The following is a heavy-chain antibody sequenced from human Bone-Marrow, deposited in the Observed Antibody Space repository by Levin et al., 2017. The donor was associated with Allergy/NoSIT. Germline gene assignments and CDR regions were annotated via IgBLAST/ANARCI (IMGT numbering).Heavy chain of an antibody. D-gene: IGHD6-19*01. CDR2: IYYSGST. CDR1: GGSISSSSYY. CDR3: ASWSYSSGWYGPLFDY. Sequence: ASETLSLTCTVSGGSISSSSYYWGWIRQPPGKGLEWIGSIYYSGSTYYNPSLKSRVTISVDTSKNQFSLKLSSVTAADTAVYYCASWSYSSGWYGPLFDYWGQGTLVTVSS. V-gene: IGHV4-39*07. J-gene: IGHJ4*02.